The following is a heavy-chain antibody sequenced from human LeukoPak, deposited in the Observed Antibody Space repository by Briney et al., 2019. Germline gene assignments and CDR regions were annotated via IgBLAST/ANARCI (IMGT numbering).Heavy chain of an antibody. CDR3: AKWFGESYFDY. CDR1: GFTFSSYG. D-gene: IGHD3-10*01. J-gene: IGHJ4*02. Sequence: GGSLRLSCAASGFTFSSYGMHWFRQAPGKGLEWVAFIRYDGSNKYYADSVKGRFTISRDNSKNTLYLQMNSLRAEDTAVYYCAKWFGESYFDYWGQGTLVTVSS. CDR2: IRYDGSNK. V-gene: IGHV3-30*02.